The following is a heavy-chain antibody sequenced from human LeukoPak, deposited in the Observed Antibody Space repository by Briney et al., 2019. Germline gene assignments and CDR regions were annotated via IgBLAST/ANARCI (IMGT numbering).Heavy chain of an antibody. V-gene: IGHV3-30*03. CDR3: AIPELVDCDY. J-gene: IGHJ4*02. CDR2: ISYDGSNK. D-gene: IGHD3/OR15-3a*01. CDR1: GFTVSSDY. Sequence: GGSLRLSCAASGFTVSSDYMSWVRQPPGKGLEWVAVISYDGSNKYYADSVKGRFTISRDNSKNTLYLQMNSLRAEDTAVYYCAIPELVDCDYWGQGTLVTVSS.